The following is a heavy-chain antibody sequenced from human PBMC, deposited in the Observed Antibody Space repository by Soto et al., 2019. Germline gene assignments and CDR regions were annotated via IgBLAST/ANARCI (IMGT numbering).Heavy chain of an antibody. V-gene: IGHV3-30*18. CDR2: IPYDGSHE. CDR1: GFTFSSNG. D-gene: IGHD6-6*01. Sequence: QVQLVESGGGVVQPGRSLRLSCVGSGFTFSSNGMHWVRQAPGKGLEWVAVIPYDGSHEYYADSMKGRFTISRDNSKNTVYLQMNSLRPEDTAVYYCAKVSLAARPDFYYYGMDVWGQGTTVTVSS. J-gene: IGHJ6*02. CDR3: AKVSLAARPDFYYYGMDV.